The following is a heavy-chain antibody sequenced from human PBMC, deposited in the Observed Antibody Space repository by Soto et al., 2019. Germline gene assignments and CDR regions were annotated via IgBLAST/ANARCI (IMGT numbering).Heavy chain of an antibody. CDR1: GFTFSSYG. CDR3: AKDPRYCSGGSCYVWGYNGMDV. J-gene: IGHJ6*02. Sequence: QVQLVESGGGVVQPGRSLRLSCAASGFTFSSYGMHWVRQAPGKGLEWVAVISYDGSNKYYADSVKGRFTISRDNSKNTLYLQMNSLRAEDTAVYYCAKDPRYCSGGSCYVWGYNGMDVWGQGTTVTVSS. CDR2: ISYDGSNK. V-gene: IGHV3-30*18. D-gene: IGHD2-15*01.